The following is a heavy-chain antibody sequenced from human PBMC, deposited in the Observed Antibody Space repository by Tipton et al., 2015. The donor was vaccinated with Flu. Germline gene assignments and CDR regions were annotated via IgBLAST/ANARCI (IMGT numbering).Heavy chain of an antibody. J-gene: IGHJ4*02. D-gene: IGHD3-10*01. CDR2: TYSSGNT. V-gene: IGHV4-4*07. CDR3: SRGSSSGTYVIFDS. Sequence: TLSLTCSVSGDSMSSYYWTWVRQPAGKELECLGRTYSSGNTYYIPSFKSRLTMSIDTSKKQFSLNLSSVTAADTAVYYCSRGSSSGTYVIFDSWDQGTLVTVSS. CDR1: GDSMSSYY.